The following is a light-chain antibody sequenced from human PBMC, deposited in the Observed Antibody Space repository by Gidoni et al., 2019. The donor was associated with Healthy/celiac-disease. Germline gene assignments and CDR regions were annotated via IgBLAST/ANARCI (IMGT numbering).Light chain of an antibody. J-gene: IGLJ2*01. CDR2: DVS. Sequence: SALTPPASVSGSPGQSLSISCAGTSSDVGGYNYVSWYQQHPGKAPKLMIYDVSNRPSGVSNRFSGSKSGNTASLTISGLQAEDEADYYCSSYTSSSTRVVFGGGTKLTVL. V-gene: IGLV2-14*01. CDR1: SSDVGGYNY. CDR3: SSYTSSSTRVV.